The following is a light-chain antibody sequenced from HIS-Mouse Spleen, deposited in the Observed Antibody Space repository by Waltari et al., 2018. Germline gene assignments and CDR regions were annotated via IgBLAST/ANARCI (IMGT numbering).Light chain of an antibody. Sequence: QSALTQPASVSGSPGQSITISCTGTSSDVCGYNYVSWYQQHPGKTPKLMIYKVSNRPSGVSKRFSGSKSGKTASLTISGLQAEDEADYYCSSYTSSSTYVFGTGTKVTVL. CDR1: SSDVCGYNY. CDR3: SSYTSSSTYV. CDR2: KVS. V-gene: IGLV2-14*01. J-gene: IGLJ1*01.